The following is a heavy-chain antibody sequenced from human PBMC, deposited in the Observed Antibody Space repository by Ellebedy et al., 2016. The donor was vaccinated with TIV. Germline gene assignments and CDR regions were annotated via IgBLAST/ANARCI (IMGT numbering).Heavy chain of an antibody. CDR1: GFSLSTSGMC. Sequence: SGPTLVKPTQTLTLTCTFSGFSLSTSGMCVSWIRQPPGKALEWLALIDWDDDKYYSTSLKTRLTISKDTSKNQVVLTMTNMDPVDTATYYCARNTLALYDSSSHGFDYWGQGTLVTVSS. CDR3: ARNTLALYDSSSHGFDY. D-gene: IGHD3-22*01. J-gene: IGHJ4*02. CDR2: IDWDDDK. V-gene: IGHV2-70*01.